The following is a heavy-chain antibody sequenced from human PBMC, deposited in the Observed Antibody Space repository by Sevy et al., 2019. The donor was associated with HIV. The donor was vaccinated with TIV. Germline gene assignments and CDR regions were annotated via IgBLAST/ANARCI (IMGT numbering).Heavy chain of an antibody. CDR1: GGSISSYY. CDR2: IYYSGST. J-gene: IGHJ4*02. Sequence: SETLSLTCTVSGGSISSYYWSWIRQPPGKGLEWIGYIYYSGSTNYNPSLKSRVTISVDTSKNQFSLKLSSVTAADTAVYYCASPGRGGSYRGFDYWGQGTLVTVSS. V-gene: IGHV4-59*08. D-gene: IGHD1-26*01. CDR3: ASPGRGGSYRGFDY.